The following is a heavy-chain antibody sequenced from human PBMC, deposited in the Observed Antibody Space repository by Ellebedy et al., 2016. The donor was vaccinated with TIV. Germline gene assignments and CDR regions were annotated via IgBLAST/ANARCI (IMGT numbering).Heavy chain of an antibody. CDR3: ALEYCGGDCYPEPNWFDP. J-gene: IGHJ5*02. V-gene: IGHV3-23*01. Sequence: GGSLRLXXAASGFTFSSYAMSWVRQAPGRGLEWVSAISGSGGSTYYADSVQGRFTISRDNSKNTLYLQMNSLRAEDTAVYYCALEYCGGDCYPEPNWFDPWGRGTLVTVSS. CDR2: ISGSGGST. D-gene: IGHD2-21*02. CDR1: GFTFSSYA.